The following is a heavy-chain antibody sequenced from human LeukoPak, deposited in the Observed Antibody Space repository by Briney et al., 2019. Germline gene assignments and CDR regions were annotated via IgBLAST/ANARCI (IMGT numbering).Heavy chain of an antibody. J-gene: IGHJ6*03. CDR3: ASGYYYYYMDV. Sequence: SETLSLTCAVYGGSFSGYYWSWIRQPPGKGLEWIGYIYYSGSTNYNPSLKSRVTISVDTSKNQFSLKLSSVTAADTAVYYCASGYYYYYMDVWGKGTTVTISS. CDR2: IYYSGST. V-gene: IGHV4-59*01. CDR1: GGSFSGYY.